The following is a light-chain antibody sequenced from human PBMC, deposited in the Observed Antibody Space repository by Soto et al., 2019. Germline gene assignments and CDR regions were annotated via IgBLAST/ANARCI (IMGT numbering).Light chain of an antibody. V-gene: IGLV2-14*01. CDR2: EVS. J-gene: IGLJ2*01. CDR3: SSYSSSTTLL. CDR1: SSDVGYYKY. Sequence: QSVLTQPASVSGSPGQSITISCTGTSSDVGYYKYVSWYQQYPGNAPKLMIFEVSNRPSGVSNRFSGSKSGNTASLTISELQPEDEADYYCSSYSSSTTLLFGGGTKLTVL.